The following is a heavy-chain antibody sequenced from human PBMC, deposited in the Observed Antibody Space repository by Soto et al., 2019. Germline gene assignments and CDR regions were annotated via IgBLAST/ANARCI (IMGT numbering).Heavy chain of an antibody. Sequence: QITLKESGPTLVKPTQTLTLTCTFSGFSLSTSGVGVGWIRQPPGKALAWLALIYWDEDKRYSPSLKSRLTITKDTSKNQVVLTMTNMAPVDTATYYCAHSGENIAAADTGWFDPWGQGTLVTVSS. CDR1: GFSLSTSGVG. CDR3: AHSGENIAAADTGWFDP. CDR2: IYWDEDK. D-gene: IGHD6-13*01. J-gene: IGHJ5*02. V-gene: IGHV2-5*02.